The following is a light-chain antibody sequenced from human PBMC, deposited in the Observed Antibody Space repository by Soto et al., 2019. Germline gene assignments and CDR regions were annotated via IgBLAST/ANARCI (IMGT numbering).Light chain of an antibody. Sequence: DIQMTQSPSTLSASAGDRVTITCRASQSISRGLAWYQQKPGTPPKLLIYKASTLQSGVPSRFSGSGSGTEFTLTISSLQPDDIATYYCQQYHSYSRTFGQGTKVDIK. V-gene: IGKV1-5*03. CDR2: KAS. CDR1: QSISRG. CDR3: QQYHSYSRT. J-gene: IGKJ1*01.